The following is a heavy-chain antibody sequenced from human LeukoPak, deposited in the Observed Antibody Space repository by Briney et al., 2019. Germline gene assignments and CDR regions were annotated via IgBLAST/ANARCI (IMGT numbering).Heavy chain of an antibody. V-gene: IGHV1-69-2*01. CDR1: GYTFTDYY. D-gene: IGHD6-19*01. CDR2: VDPEDGET. CDR3: ATGSDSSGWYDDY. J-gene: IGHJ4*02. Sequence: ASVKVSCKASGYTFTDYYMHWVQQAPGKGLEWMGRVDPEDGETIYAEKSQGRVTITADTSTDTAYMELSSLRSEDTAVYYCATGSDSSGWYDDYWGQGTLVTVSS.